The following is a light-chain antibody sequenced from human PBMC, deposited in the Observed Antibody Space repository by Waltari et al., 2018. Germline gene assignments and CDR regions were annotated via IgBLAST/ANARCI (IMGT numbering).Light chain of an antibody. J-gene: IGLJ2*01. CDR1: TSNIGAGHD. CDR3: QSFDNMLSGGVV. V-gene: IGLV1-40*01. Sequence: QSVLTQPPSVSGTPGQRVTISCSGSTSNIGAGHDVHWYQHLPGTAPKLLIYGNNKRPSGVPDRFSGSKSGTSASLAITGLQADDEADYFCQSFDNMLSGGVVCGGGTKLAVL. CDR2: GNN.